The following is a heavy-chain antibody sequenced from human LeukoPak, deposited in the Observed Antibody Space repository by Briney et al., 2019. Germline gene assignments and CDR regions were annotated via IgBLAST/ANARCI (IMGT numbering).Heavy chain of an antibody. V-gene: IGHV1-69*04. D-gene: IGHD3-10*01. Sequence: SVKVSCKASGGTFSNYAISWVRQAPGQGLEWMGRIIPILGLANYAQKFQGRVTITADKSTSTAYMELSSLRSEDTAVYYCARSRGDYYDSGDYWGQGTLVTVSS. J-gene: IGHJ4*02. CDR1: GGTFSNYA. CDR3: ARSRGDYYDSGDY. CDR2: IIPILGLA.